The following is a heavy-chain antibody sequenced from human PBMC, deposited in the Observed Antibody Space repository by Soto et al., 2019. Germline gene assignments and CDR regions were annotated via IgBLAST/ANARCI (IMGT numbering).Heavy chain of an antibody. CDR2: ISWNSGSI. Sequence: GGSLRLSCAASGFTFDDYAMHWVRQAPGKGLEWVSGISWNSGSIGYADSVKGRFTISRDNAKNSLDLQMNSLRAEDTALYYCAKLGIQLLPDAFDIWGQGTMVTVSS. D-gene: IGHD2-2*01. CDR3: AKLGIQLLPDAFDI. V-gene: IGHV3-9*01. J-gene: IGHJ3*02. CDR1: GFTFDDYA.